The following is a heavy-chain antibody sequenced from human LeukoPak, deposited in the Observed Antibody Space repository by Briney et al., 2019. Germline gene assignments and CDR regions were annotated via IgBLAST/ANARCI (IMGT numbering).Heavy chain of an antibody. D-gene: IGHD5-18*01. J-gene: IGHJ4*02. Sequence: PSETLSLTCTVSGGSISSYYWSWIRQPAGKGLEWIGSIYYSGSTYYNPSLKSRVTISVDTSKNQFSLKLSSVTAADTAVYYCARHKTWIQLPYYFDYWGQGTLVTVSS. CDR3: ARHKTWIQLPYYFDY. CDR1: GGSISSYY. CDR2: IYYSGST. V-gene: IGHV4-59*05.